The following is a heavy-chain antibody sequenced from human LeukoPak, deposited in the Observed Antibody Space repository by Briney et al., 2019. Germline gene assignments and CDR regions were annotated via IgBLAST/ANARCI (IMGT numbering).Heavy chain of an antibody. J-gene: IGHJ6*02. V-gene: IGHV3-48*01. CDR2: ISSGGSPT. D-gene: IGHD6-19*01. CDR3: ARDNSSGWSDFHYYGMDV. Sequence: PGGSLRLSCAASGFTFSSYSMNWGRQAPGKGLEWISYISSGGSPTYYADSVKGRFVISRDSAKNSLYLRMNSLRAEDTAVYYCARDNSSGWSDFHYYGMDVWGQGTTVIVSS. CDR1: GFTFSSYS.